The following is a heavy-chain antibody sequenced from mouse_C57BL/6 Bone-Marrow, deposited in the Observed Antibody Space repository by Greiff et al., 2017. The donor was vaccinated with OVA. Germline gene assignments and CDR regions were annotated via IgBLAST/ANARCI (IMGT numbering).Heavy chain of an antibody. CDR2: INPGSGYT. CDR3: AGRPDSTYLYFGV. D-gene: IGHD3-3*01. Sequence: VQLLQSGADLAKPGASVKLSCKASGFTFTSYWMHWVQQRPGQGLEWIVYINPGSGYTKYNQKFKDKVTLTADKSSSTAYMQLISLTYEDAAVYYCAGRPDSTYLYFGVWGTGTTVTVSS. J-gene: IGHJ1*03. V-gene: IGHV1-7*01. CDR1: GFTFTSYW.